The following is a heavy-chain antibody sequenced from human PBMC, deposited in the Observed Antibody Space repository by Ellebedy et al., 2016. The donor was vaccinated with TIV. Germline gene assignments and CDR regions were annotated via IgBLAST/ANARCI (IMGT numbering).Heavy chain of an antibody. CDR1: GYSFTGYY. CDR3: AKDRFPYSDSRGTTGYFDC. Sequence: AASVKVSCKASGYSFTGYYIHWVRQAPGQGLEWMGWINPDRGDTKYPQSFQLRVSMTRDTSSSTADMELSGLTSDDTAMYDCAKDRFPYSDSRGTTGYFDCWGQGTLVTVSS. J-gene: IGHJ4*02. D-gene: IGHD3-22*01. CDR2: INPDRGDT. V-gene: IGHV1-2*02.